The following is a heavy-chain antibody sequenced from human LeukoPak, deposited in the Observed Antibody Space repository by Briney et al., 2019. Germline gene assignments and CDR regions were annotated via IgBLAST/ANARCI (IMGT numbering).Heavy chain of an antibody. CDR1: GYSCTSYW. CDR2: IYPGDSDT. Sequence: GESLKISCKGSGYSCTSYWIGWVRQMPGKGLEWMGIIYPGDSDTRYSPSFQGQVTISADKSINTAYPQWSSLKASDTAMYYCATSESQTKFDYWGQGTLVTASS. V-gene: IGHV5-51*01. CDR3: ATSESQTKFDY. D-gene: IGHD1/OR15-1a*01. J-gene: IGHJ4*02.